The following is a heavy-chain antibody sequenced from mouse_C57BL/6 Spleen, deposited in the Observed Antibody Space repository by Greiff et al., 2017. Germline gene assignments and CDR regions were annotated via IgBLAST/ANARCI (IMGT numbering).Heavy chain of an antibody. V-gene: IGHV1-15*01. CDR3: TRYGYGAWLAY. CDR1: GYTFTDYA. Sequence: QVQLKQSGAELVRPGASVTLSCKASGYTFTDYAMHWVKQTPVHGLEWIGAIYPETGGTAYNQKFKGKATLTADKSSSTAYMELRSLTSEDSAVYYCTRYGYGAWLAYWGQGTLVTVSA. CDR2: IYPETGGT. J-gene: IGHJ3*01. D-gene: IGHD2-2*01.